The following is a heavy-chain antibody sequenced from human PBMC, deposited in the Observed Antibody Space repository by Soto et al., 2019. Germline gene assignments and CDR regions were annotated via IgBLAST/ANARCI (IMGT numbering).Heavy chain of an antibody. V-gene: IGHV4-34*01. J-gene: IGHJ4*02. CDR2: INHSGST. D-gene: IGHD5-18*01. Sequence: SETLSLTCAVYGGSFSGYYWSWIRQPPGKGLEWIGEINHSGSTNYNPSLKSRVTISVDTSKNKFSLKLSSVTAADTAVYYCVRTPGGVTPDYWGQGALVTVPS. CDR1: GGSFSGYY. CDR3: VRTPGGVTPDY.